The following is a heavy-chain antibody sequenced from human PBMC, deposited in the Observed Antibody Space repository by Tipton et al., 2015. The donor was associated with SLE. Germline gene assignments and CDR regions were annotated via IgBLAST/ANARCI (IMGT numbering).Heavy chain of an antibody. CDR3: ARGDFWSGYPLDY. Sequence: SLRLSCVGSGFNFTKYRMSWIRQAPGKGLQWVAHIKEDGVEQFYADSVKGRLTISRDNAKNSLYLQMNSLRAEDTAVYYCARGDFWSGYPLDYWGQGTLVTVSS. D-gene: IGHD3-3*01. CDR1: GFNFTKYR. V-gene: IGHV3-7*03. J-gene: IGHJ4*02. CDR2: IKEDGVEQ.